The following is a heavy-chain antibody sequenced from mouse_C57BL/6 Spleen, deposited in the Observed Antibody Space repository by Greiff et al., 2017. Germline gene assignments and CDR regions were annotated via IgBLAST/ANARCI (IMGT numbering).Heavy chain of an antibody. Sequence: EVMLVESGGGLVQPGGSLKLSCAASGFTFSDYYMYWVRQTPEKRLEWVAYISNGGGSTYYPDTVKGRFTISRDNAKNTLYLQMSRLKSEDTAMYYCAKNWEGRDYWGQGTSVTVSS. CDR3: AKNWEGRDY. D-gene: IGHD4-1*01. V-gene: IGHV5-12*01. CDR1: GFTFSDYY. CDR2: ISNGGGST. J-gene: IGHJ4*01.